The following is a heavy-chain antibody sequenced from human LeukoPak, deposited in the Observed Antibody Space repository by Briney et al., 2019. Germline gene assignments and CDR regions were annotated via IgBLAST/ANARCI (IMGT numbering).Heavy chain of an antibody. D-gene: IGHD2-15*01. Sequence: GGSLRLSCAASGFTFSSYAMHWVRQAPGKGLEWVAVISDDGRKKYYTDSVKGRFTISRDDSRNTLDLQMNSLRAEDTAMYYCAKDNRRWSLDYWGQGTLVTVSS. J-gene: IGHJ4*02. CDR3: AKDNRRWSLDY. V-gene: IGHV3-30*04. CDR1: GFTFSSYA. CDR2: ISDDGRKK.